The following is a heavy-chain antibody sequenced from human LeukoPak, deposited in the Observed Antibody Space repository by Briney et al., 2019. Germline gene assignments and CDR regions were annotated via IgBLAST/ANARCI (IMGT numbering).Heavy chain of an antibody. V-gene: IGHV3-72*01. Sequence: GGSLRLSCAAFGFSSSDHYMGWVRQAPGKGLEWVGRSEDKRNSYITDYAASVKGRFTISRDDSKNSLYLQMSSLKTEHTAVYYCCRGKIGGGGASDIWGQGTKVIVSS. D-gene: IGHD3-16*01. J-gene: IGHJ3*02. CDR2: SEDKRNSYIT. CDR3: CRGKIGGGGASDI. CDR1: GFSSSDHY.